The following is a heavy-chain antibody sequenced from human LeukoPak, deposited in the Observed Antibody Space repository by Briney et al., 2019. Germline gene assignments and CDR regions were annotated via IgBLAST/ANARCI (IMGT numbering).Heavy chain of an antibody. CDR1: GYTFTSYG. CDR2: ISAYSGNT. CDR3: ARASGSGIPPYYYYYGMDV. D-gene: IGHD3-10*01. J-gene: IGHJ6*02. Sequence: GASVKVSCKASGYTFTSYGISWVRQAPGQGLEWMGWISAYSGNTNYAQNLRGGVTMTTDTSTSTAYMELRSLRSDDTAVYYCARASGSGIPPYYYYYGMDVWGQGTTVTVSS. V-gene: IGHV1-18*01.